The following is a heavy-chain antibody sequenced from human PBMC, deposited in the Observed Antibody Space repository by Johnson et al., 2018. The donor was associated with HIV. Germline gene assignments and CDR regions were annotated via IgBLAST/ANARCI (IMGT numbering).Heavy chain of an antibody. D-gene: IGHD7-27*01. J-gene: IGHJ3*02. CDR1: GFTFSSYA. Sequence: VQLVESGGGVVQPERSLRLSCAASGFTFSSYAMHWVRQAPGKGLEWVSGINWNGGSTGYADSVKGRFTISRDNAKNSLYLQMNSLRAEDTALYYCARAKLGTNDAFDIWGQGTMVTVSS. CDR3: ARAKLGTNDAFDI. CDR2: INWNGGST. V-gene: IGHV3-20*04.